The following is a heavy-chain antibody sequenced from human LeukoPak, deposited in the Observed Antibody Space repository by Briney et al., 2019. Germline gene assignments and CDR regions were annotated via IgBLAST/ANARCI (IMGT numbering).Heavy chain of an antibody. J-gene: IGHJ5*02. CDR1: GGSISSSSYY. D-gene: IGHD6-13*01. V-gene: IGHV4-39*01. Sequence: PSETLSLTCTVSGGSISSSSYYWGWIRQPPGKGLEWIGSIYYSGSTYYNPSLKSRVTISVDTSKNQFSLKLSSVTAADTAVYYCARHVLDIAAAGDPFGPWGQGTLVTVSS. CDR2: IYYSGST. CDR3: ARHVLDIAAAGDPFGP.